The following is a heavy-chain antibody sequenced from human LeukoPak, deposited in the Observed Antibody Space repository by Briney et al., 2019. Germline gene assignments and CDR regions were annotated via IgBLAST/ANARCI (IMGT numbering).Heavy chain of an antibody. CDR1: GYTFTSYG. CDR2: ISAYNGNT. J-gene: IGHJ5*02. V-gene: IGHV1-18*04. CDR3: ARWHSSGWYVS. Sequence: GASAKVSCKASGYTFTSYGISWVRRAPGQGLEWMGWISAYNGNTNYAQKLQGRVTMTTDTSTSTAYMELRSLRSDDTAVYYCARWHSSGWYVSWGQGTLVTVSS. D-gene: IGHD6-19*01.